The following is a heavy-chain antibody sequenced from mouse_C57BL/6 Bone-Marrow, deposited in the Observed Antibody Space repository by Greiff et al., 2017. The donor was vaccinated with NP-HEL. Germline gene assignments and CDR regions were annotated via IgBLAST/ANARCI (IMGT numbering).Heavy chain of an antibody. CDR2: IRSKSNNYAT. D-gene: IGHD1-1*01. CDR3: VRLRYSYYYAMDY. CDR1: GFSFNTYA. Sequence: EVKVVESGGGLVQPKGSLKLSCAASGFSFNTYAMNWVRQAPGKGLEWVARIRSKSNNYATYYADSVKDRFTISRDDSESMLYLQMNNLKTEDTAMYYCVRLRYSYYYAMDYWGQGTSVTVSS. V-gene: IGHV10-1*01. J-gene: IGHJ4*01.